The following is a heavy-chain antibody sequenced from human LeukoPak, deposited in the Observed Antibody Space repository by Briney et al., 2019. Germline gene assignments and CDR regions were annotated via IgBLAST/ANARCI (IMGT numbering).Heavy chain of an antibody. V-gene: IGHV3-23*01. Sequence: GVTLRLSCAASGFTFRNYGMSWLRQAPGKGLEGVSALSLSGDNSHYASSVKGRLTISRDNSKTTLYLHMNSLRAEDTAVYYCARDGGSSWYGRSAFDYWGQGTLVTVSS. CDR1: GFTFRNYG. J-gene: IGHJ4*02. D-gene: IGHD6-13*01. CDR2: LSLSGDNS. CDR3: ARDGGSSWYGRSAFDY.